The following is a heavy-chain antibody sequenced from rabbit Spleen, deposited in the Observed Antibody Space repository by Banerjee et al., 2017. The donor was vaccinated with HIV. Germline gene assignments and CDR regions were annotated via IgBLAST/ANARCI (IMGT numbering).Heavy chain of an antibody. D-gene: IGHD8-1*01. CDR2: VAAGVSLTS. J-gene: IGHJ4*01. Sequence: QSLEESGGDLVKPGASLTLTCTASGFSFTYIDYLCWVRQPPGKGPEWIACVAAGVSLTSYYATWAKGRFTISKTSSTTVTLQLNSLTAADTAAYFCARDYSNSHYHKDLWGPGTLVTVS. CDR3: ARDYSNSHYHKDL. CDR1: GFSFTYIDY. V-gene: IGHV1S40*01.